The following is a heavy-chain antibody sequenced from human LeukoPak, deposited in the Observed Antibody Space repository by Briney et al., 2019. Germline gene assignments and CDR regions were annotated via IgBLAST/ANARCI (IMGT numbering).Heavy chain of an antibody. CDR1: GFTFSSYA. Sequence: GWSLRLSCSASGFTFSSYAMHWVRQAPGKGLEYVSAINSNGDSTYYADSVKDRFTISRDNSKNTLFLQMSSLRPEDTAVYYCAKAVGYYDYWGQGTLVTVSS. CDR2: INSNGDST. CDR3: AKAVGYYDY. V-gene: IGHV3-64D*09. J-gene: IGHJ4*02. D-gene: IGHD2-15*01.